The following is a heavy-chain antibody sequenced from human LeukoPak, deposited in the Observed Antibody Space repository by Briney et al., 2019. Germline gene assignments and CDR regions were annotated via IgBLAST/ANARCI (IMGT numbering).Heavy chain of an antibody. CDR2: IYHSGST. Sequence: SETLSLTCAVSGYSISSGYYWGCIRQPPGKGLEWIGNIYHSGSTYYNPSLKSRVTISVDKSKNQFSLKLRSVTAADTAVYYCARSVVTATLGWFDPWGQGTLVTVSS. J-gene: IGHJ5*02. D-gene: IGHD2-21*02. CDR1: GYSISSGYY. CDR3: ARSVVTATLGWFDP. V-gene: IGHV4-38-2*01.